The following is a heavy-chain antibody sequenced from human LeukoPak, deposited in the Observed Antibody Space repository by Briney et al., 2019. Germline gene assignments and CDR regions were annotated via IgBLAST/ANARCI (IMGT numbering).Heavy chain of an antibody. J-gene: IGHJ4*02. Sequence: SETLSLTCTVSGGSISTYYWTWIRQPPGKGLEWIGYIYYSGSTNYNASLKSRVTILVDMSKNQFSLKLSSVTAADTAVYYCARQARMITFGGVIARPFDYWGQGTLVTVSS. D-gene: IGHD3-16*02. V-gene: IGHV4-59*08. CDR2: IYYSGST. CDR1: GGSISTYY. CDR3: ARQARMITFGGVIARPFDY.